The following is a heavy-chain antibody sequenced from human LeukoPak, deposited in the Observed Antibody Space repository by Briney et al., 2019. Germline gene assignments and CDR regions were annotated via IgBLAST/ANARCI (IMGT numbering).Heavy chain of an antibody. CDR2: IRYDGSNK. V-gene: IGHV3-30*02. Sequence: GGSLRLSCAASGFTFSSYGLHWVRQAPGKGLEWVAFIRYDGSNKYYADSVKGRFTISRDNSKNTLFLQMNSLRADDTAVYYCAKDLPEYYGSGSYGFDYWGQGTPVTVPS. CDR1: GFTFSSYG. J-gene: IGHJ4*02. CDR3: AKDLPEYYGSGSYGFDY. D-gene: IGHD3-10*01.